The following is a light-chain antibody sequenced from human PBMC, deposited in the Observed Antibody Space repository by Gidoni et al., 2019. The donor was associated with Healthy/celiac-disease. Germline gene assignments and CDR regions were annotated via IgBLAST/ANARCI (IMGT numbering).Light chain of an antibody. CDR2: GNS. Sequence: QSVLTPPPSVSGAPGQRVTISCTGSSSNIGAGYDVHWYQQLPGTAPNLLIYGNSNRPSGVPDRFSGSKSGTSASLAITGLQAEDEADYYCQSYDSSLSGLWVFGGGTKLTVL. J-gene: IGLJ3*02. CDR3: QSYDSSLSGLWV. CDR1: SSNIGAGYD. V-gene: IGLV1-40*01.